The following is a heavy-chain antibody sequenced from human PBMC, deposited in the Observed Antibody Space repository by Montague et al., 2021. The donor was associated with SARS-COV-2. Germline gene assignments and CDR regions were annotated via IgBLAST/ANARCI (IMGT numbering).Heavy chain of an antibody. CDR1: GGSFSGYY. V-gene: IGHV4-34*01. J-gene: IGHJ3*02. Sequence: SETLSLTCAVYGGSFSGYYWSWIRQPPGKELEWIGEINHSGSTYYNPSLKSRVTISVDTSKNQFSLKLSSVTAADTAVYYCARFPTSYYYDSKAAPATPDAFDIWGQGTMVTVSS. CDR3: ARFPTSYYYDSKAAPATPDAFDI. CDR2: INHSGST. D-gene: IGHD3-22*01.